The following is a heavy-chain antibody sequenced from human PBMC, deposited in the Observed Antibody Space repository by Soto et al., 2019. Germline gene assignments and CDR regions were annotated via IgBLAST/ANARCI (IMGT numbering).Heavy chain of an antibody. CDR1: GFIFRNYG. D-gene: IGHD3-10*02. CDR2: IWYDGSNK. CDR3: ARDVRSRRYDL. Sequence: QVQLVESGGGVVQPGRSLRLSCTASGFIFRNYGMHWVRQAPGKGLEWLAVIWYDGSNKYYADSVKGRFTISRDNSKNTLDLQMNSLRAEDTAIYYCARDVRSRRYDLWGQGSLVIVSS. V-gene: IGHV3-33*01. J-gene: IGHJ4*02.